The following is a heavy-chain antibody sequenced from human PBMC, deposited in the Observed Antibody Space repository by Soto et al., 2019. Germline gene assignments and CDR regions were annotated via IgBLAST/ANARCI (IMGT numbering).Heavy chain of an antibody. V-gene: IGHV5-51*01. CDR3: ARFDFGGWKQIQRFYGIDV. CDR1: GYTFSEYW. Sequence: GESLKISCQGSGYTFSEYWIGWVRQMPGKGLEWMAMIYPGDSETRYRPSFQGQVTISADKSISTAYLQWSSLQASDTAIYYCARFDFGGWKQIQRFYGIDVWGQGTTVTVSS. CDR2: IYPGDSET. D-gene: IGHD3-10*01. J-gene: IGHJ6*02.